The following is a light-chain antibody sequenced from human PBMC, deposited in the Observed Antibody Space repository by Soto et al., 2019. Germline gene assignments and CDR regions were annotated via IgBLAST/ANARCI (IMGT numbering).Light chain of an antibody. CDR1: SSDVGGYNY. Sequence: QSVLTQPPSASGSPGQSVTNSCTGTSSDVGGYNYVSWYQQYPGKVPKLMVYEVNKRPSGVPDRFSGSKSGNTASLTVSGLQAEDEADYYCTSYAGGNNVFGTATKLTVL. CDR2: EVN. V-gene: IGLV2-8*01. J-gene: IGLJ1*01. CDR3: TSYAGGNNV.